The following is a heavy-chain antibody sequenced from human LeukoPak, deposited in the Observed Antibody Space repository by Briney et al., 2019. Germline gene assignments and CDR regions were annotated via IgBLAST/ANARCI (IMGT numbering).Heavy chain of an antibody. Sequence: ASVKVSCKASGDSFTNYAMHWVRQAPGQSLECMGWINVGNGNTKYSQKFQGRVTFTRDTSASTAYMELSSLRSEDTAVYYCASYRSGQGFDYWGQGTLVTVSS. CDR3: ASYRSGQGFDY. J-gene: IGHJ4*02. CDR2: INVGNGNT. D-gene: IGHD6-19*01. V-gene: IGHV1-3*01. CDR1: GDSFTNYA.